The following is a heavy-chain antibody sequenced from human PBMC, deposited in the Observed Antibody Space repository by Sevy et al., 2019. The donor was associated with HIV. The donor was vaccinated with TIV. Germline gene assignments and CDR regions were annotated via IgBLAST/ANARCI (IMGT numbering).Heavy chain of an antibody. D-gene: IGHD3-22*01. V-gene: IGHV3-23*01. CDR1: GFTFSSYA. CDR2: ISGSGDST. J-gene: IGHJ5*02. Sequence: GGSLRLSCAASGFTFSSYAMSWVRQAPGKGLEWVSTISGSGDSTYYANSVKGRFTISRDNCKNTLDLQMNSLRAEDTAVYYCAKLAVDCYDSNGYSNWLDPWGQGALVTVSS. CDR3: AKLAVDCYDSNGYSNWLDP.